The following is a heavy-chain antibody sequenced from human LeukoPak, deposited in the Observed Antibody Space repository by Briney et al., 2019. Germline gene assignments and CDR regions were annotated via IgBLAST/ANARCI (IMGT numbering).Heavy chain of an antibody. CDR1: GFTLSSYA. J-gene: IGHJ4*02. CDR2: ISYDGSNK. Sequence: PGGSLRLSCAASGFTLSSYAMHWVRQAPGKGLEWVAVISYDGSNKYYADSVKGRFTISRDNSKNTLYLQMNSLRAEDTAVYYCARDLGPGCSGGSCYLTSWYYYDSSGYYYIDYWGQGTLVTVSS. D-gene: IGHD3-22*01. V-gene: IGHV3-30-3*01. CDR3: ARDLGPGCSGGSCYLTSWYYYDSSGYYYIDY.